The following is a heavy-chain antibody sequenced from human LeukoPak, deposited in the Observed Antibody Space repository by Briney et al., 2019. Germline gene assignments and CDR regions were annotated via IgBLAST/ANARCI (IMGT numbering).Heavy chain of an antibody. V-gene: IGHV3-30*04. CDR1: GFTFSSYA. Sequence: GSLRLSCAASGFTFSSYAMHWVRQAPGKGLEWVAVISYDGSNKHYADSVKGRFTISRDNSKNTLYLQMNSLRAEDTAMYYCAKERGGFGEFLRFSYMDVWGKGTTVTISS. CDR2: ISYDGSNK. J-gene: IGHJ6*03. D-gene: IGHD3-10*01. CDR3: AKERGGFGEFLRFSYMDV.